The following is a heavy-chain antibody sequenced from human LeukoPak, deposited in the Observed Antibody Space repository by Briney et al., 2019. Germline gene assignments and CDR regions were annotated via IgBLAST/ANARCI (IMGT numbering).Heavy chain of an antibody. CDR1: GFPFSDYW. Sequence: GGSLRLSCAASGFPFSDYWMSWVRQAPGKGLEWVAYIKQDGSDKYYVDSVKGRFTISKDNAKNSLYLQMNSLRDEDSAVYYCARANYCFDYWGQGTLVTVSS. J-gene: IGHJ4*02. D-gene: IGHD5-24*01. CDR2: IKQDGSDK. V-gene: IGHV3-7*01. CDR3: ARANYCFDY.